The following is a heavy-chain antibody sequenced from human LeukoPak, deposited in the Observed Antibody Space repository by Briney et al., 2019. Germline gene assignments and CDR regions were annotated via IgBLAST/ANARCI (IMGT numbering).Heavy chain of an antibody. Sequence: SETLSLTCTVSGGSISSYYWSWIRLPPGKGLEWIGYLSKSGNTNYSPSLKSRVTIFGDTSKNQFFLKLSSVTAADTAVYYCARARYINSFYAFDIWGQGTLVTVSS. J-gene: IGHJ3*02. CDR3: ARARYINSFYAFDI. CDR2: LSKSGNT. V-gene: IGHV4-59*01. CDR1: GGSISSYY. D-gene: IGHD6-13*01.